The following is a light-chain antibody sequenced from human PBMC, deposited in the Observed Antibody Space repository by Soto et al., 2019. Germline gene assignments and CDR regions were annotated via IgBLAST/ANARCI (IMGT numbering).Light chain of an antibody. CDR3: SSYTSSADPWV. V-gene: IGLV2-14*01. CDR2: NVS. J-gene: IGLJ3*02. Sequence: QSALTQPASVSGSPGQSITISCTGTSSDVGGYNYVSWYQQHPGKAPKLMIYNVSNRPSGVSNRFSGSKSGNTASLTISGVQAEDEADYYCSSYTSSADPWVFGGGTKLTVL. CDR1: SSDVGGYNY.